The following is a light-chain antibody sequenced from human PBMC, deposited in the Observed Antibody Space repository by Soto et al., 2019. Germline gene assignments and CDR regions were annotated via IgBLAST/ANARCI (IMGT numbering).Light chain of an antibody. CDR3: QQTYSFPCT. V-gene: IGKV1-39*01. Sequence: DIQMTQSPSSLSASVGGRVTITCRASQSIDIFLNWYQQKPGKAPKLLLYSAFSLQSGGPSRFSGSGSETDFTLTISSLQPEDCATYYCQQTYSFPCTFGQGTKREMK. J-gene: IGKJ2*02. CDR1: QSIDIF. CDR2: SAF.